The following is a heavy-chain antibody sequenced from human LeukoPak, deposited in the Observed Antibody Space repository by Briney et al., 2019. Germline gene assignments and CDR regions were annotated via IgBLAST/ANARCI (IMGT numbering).Heavy chain of an antibody. D-gene: IGHD2-15*01. CDR1: GFTFNNYA. V-gene: IGHV3-64D*06. Sequence: PGRSLRLSCSASGFTFNNYAMHWVRQSPGKGLEYVSTISGNGGGTYYADSVKGRFTISRDNSKNTLYLQLSSLRAEDTAVYYCVKSWDVVVVVAAFDYWGQGTLVTVSS. CDR2: ISGNGGGT. J-gene: IGHJ4*02. CDR3: VKSWDVVVVVAAFDY.